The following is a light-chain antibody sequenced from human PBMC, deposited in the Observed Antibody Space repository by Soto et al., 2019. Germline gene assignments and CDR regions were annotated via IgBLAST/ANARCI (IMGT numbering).Light chain of an antibody. V-gene: IGKV2-30*02. CDR3: MQGTLWPWT. CDR2: YVS. Sequence: DVGMAQSPLSLPVTLGQPASISCSASQSLLHSGGNTYFNWYQQRPGQPPRRLTAYVSKRDSGVADRFSGSGSGTDLTLKISRVEAEDVGVYYCMQGTLWPWTFGQGTKVDMK. J-gene: IGKJ1*01. CDR1: QSLLHSGGNTY.